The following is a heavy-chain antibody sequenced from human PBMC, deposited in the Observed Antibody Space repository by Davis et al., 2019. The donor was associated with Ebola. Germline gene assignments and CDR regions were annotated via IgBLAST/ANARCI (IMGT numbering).Heavy chain of an antibody. CDR1: GFTFDDHA. J-gene: IGHJ4*02. Sequence: PGGSLRLSCAASGFTFDDHAMHWVRQSPGKSLEWIALISWDGGGTYYADSVNYRFTISRDNSTKSVSLEMNSLRTEDTAMYYCAKDISVRGYHFDSWGQGTRVTVSS. CDR3: AKDISVRGYHFDS. D-gene: IGHD3-10*01. V-gene: IGHV3-43D*03. CDR2: ISWDGGGT.